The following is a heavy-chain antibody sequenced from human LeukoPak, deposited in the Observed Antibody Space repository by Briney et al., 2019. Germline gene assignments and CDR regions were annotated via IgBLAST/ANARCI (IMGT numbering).Heavy chain of an antibody. CDR3: ATTALLWFGELLRSGDNWFDP. Sequence: ASVKVSCKASGYTFTSYYMHWVRQAPGQGLEWMGIINPSGGSTSYAQKFQGRVTMTRDMSTSTVYMELSSLRSEDTAVYYCATTALLWFGELLRSGDNWFDPWGQGTLVTVSS. CDR1: GYTFTSYY. J-gene: IGHJ5*02. CDR2: INPSGGST. D-gene: IGHD3-10*01. V-gene: IGHV1-46*01.